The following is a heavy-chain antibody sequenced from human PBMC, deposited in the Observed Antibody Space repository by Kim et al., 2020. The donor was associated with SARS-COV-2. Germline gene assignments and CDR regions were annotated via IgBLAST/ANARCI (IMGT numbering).Heavy chain of an antibody. CDR3: AKVSADLGYFDL. CDR2: I. D-gene: IGHD6-25*01. V-gene: IGHV3-9*01. J-gene: IGHJ2*01. Sequence: IGQADSVKCRFTITRDNAKNSLYLQMNSLGAEDTALYYCAKVSADLGYFDLWGRGTLVTVSS.